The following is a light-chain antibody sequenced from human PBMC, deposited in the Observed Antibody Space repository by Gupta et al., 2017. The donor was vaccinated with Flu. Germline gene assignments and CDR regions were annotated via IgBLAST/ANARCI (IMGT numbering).Light chain of an antibody. CDR1: QDIGNF. V-gene: IGKV1-33*01. Sequence: DIQMTQSPSSLSVSVGDRVTITCQASQDIGNFLSWYQQKPGKAPKLLIYDASDLETGVPSRFSGSGSGTDFTVTISSLQPEDIATYLCQHDDNFPLTFGQGTRLEIK. CDR2: DAS. CDR3: QHDDNFPLT. J-gene: IGKJ5*01.